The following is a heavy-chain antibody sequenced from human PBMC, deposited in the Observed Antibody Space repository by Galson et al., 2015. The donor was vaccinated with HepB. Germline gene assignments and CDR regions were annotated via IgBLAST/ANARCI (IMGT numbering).Heavy chain of an antibody. CDR2: ISGTGNYI. CDR1: GFTFSS. J-gene: IGHJ4*02. CDR3: VRDRDYFDY. V-gene: IGHV3-21*01. Sequence: SLRLSCAASGFTFSSMNWVRQAPGRGLEWVSSISGTGNYIFYADSVKGRFTISRDNAKNSLYLQMNSLRAEDTAVYFCVRDRDYFDYWGQGTLVTVSS.